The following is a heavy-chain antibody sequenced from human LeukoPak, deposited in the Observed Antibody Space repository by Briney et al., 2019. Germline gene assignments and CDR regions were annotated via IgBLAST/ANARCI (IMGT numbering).Heavy chain of an antibody. CDR3: AKKSSGWYYHYYGMDV. CDR2: ISGSGGST. D-gene: IGHD6-19*01. Sequence: GGSLRLSCAATGFTFSSYAMSWVRQAPGKGLEWVSAISGSGGSTYYADSVKGRFTISRDNSKNTLYLQMNSLRAEDTAVYYCAKKSSGWYYHYYGMDVWGQGTTVTVSS. J-gene: IGHJ6*02. V-gene: IGHV3-23*01. CDR1: GFTFSSYA.